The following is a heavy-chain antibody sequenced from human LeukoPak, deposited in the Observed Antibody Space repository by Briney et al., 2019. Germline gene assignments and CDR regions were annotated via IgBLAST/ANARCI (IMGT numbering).Heavy chain of an antibody. CDR2: INHSGST. J-gene: IGHJ4*02. Sequence: SETLSLTCAVYGGSFSGYYWSWIRQPPGKGLEWIGEINHSGSTNYNPSLKSRVTISVDTFKNQFSLKLSSVTAADTAVYYCARGSRYDYVWGSYRFTAADYFDYWGQGTLVTVSS. CDR1: GGSFSGYY. V-gene: IGHV4-34*01. D-gene: IGHD3-16*02. CDR3: ARGSRYDYVWGSYRFTAADYFDY.